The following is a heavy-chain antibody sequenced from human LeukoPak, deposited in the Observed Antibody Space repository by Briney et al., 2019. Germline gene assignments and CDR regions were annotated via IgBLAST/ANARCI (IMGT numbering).Heavy chain of an antibody. J-gene: IGHJ4*02. CDR2: ISGSGGST. CDR1: GFTFSSYA. V-gene: IGHV3-23*01. D-gene: IGHD3-16*02. Sequence: GGSLRLSCAASGFTFSSYAMSWVRQAPGKGLEWVSAISGSGGSTYYADSVKGRFTISRDNSKNTLYLQMNSLRAEDTAVYYCARDDMITFGGVIVRYFDHWGQGTLVTVSS. CDR3: ARDDMITFGGVIVRYFDH.